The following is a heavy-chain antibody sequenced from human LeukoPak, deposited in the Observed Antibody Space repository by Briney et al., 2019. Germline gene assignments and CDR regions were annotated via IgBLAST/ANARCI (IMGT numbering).Heavy chain of an antibody. J-gene: IGHJ4*02. Sequence: GGSLTLSCAASGFSFISYEMSWVRQAPGKGLEWVSVFYVGGATYYADSVKGRFTISRDNSENTLYLQMKSLRAEDTAVYYCARRDGYNFFDYWGQGTLVTVSS. CDR2: FYVGGAT. CDR1: GFSFISYE. D-gene: IGHD5-24*01. CDR3: ARRDGYNFFDY. V-gene: IGHV3-53*01.